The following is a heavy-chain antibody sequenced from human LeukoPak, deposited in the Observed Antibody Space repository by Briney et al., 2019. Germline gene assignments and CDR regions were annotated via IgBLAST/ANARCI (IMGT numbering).Heavy chain of an antibody. D-gene: IGHD2-15*01. Sequence: GGSLRLSCAASGFTFSSYWMSWARQAPGKGLEWVANIKQDGSEKYYVDSVKGRFTISRDNAKNSLYLQMNSLRAEDTAVYYCARVAGYCSGGSCYSFLDYWGQGTLVTVSS. CDR3: ARVAGYCSGGSCYSFLDY. CDR2: IKQDGSEK. J-gene: IGHJ4*02. CDR1: GFTFSSYW. V-gene: IGHV3-7*01.